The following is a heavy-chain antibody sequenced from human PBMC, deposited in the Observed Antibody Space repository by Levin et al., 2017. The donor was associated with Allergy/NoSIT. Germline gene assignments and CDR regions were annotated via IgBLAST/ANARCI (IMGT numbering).Heavy chain of an antibody. D-gene: IGHD3-3*01. Sequence: GGSLRLSCTASGFTFGDYAMSWFRQAPGKGLEWVGFIRSKAYGGTTEYAASVKGRFTISRDDSKSIAYLQMNSLKTEDTAVYYCTRDPTTYYDFWSGYYDIFYWGQGTLVTVSS. CDR1: GFTFGDYA. CDR2: IRSKAYGGTT. J-gene: IGHJ4*02. V-gene: IGHV3-49*03. CDR3: TRDPTTYYDFWSGYYDIFY.